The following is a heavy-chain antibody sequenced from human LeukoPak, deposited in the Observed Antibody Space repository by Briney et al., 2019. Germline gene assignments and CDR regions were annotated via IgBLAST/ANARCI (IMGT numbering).Heavy chain of an antibody. Sequence: GGSLRLSCAASGVTFSGYSMNWVRQAPGKGLEWVSAITATSLHIYYADSVKGRFTISRDNAKNSLYLQMNSLRVEDTAVYYCAKPHHHLKLWFGEFPYGPFDYWGQGTLVTVSS. J-gene: IGHJ4*02. CDR2: ITATSLHI. CDR3: AKPHHHLKLWFGEFPYGPFDY. D-gene: IGHD3-10*01. CDR1: GVTFSGYS. V-gene: IGHV3-21*01.